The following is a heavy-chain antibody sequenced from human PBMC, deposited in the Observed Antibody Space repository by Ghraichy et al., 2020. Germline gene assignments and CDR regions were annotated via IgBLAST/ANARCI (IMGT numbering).Heavy chain of an antibody. CDR3: ARLAYDSSGYYVGDI. CDR2: ISSNGGST. J-gene: IGHJ3*02. V-gene: IGHV3-64*02. D-gene: IGHD3-22*01. CDR1: GFTFSSYA. Sequence: GGSLRLSCAASGFTFSSYAMHWVRQAPGKGLEYVSAISSNGGSTYYADSVKGRFTISRDNSKNTLYLQMGSLRAEDMAVYYCARLAYDSSGYYVGDIWGQGTMVTVSS.